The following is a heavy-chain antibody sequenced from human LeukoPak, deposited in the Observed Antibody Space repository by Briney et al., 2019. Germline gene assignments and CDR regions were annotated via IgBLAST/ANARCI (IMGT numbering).Heavy chain of an antibody. Sequence: ASVKVSCKASGYTFTTYAMHGVRQAPGQRLEWMGWSNAGNGNTKYSQEFQGRVTITRDTSASTAYMELSSLRSEDMAVYYCARGAADWGYFDYWGQGTLVTVSS. CDR2: SNAGNGNT. D-gene: IGHD2-15*01. CDR3: ARGAADWGYFDY. V-gene: IGHV1-3*02. J-gene: IGHJ4*02. CDR1: GYTFTTYA.